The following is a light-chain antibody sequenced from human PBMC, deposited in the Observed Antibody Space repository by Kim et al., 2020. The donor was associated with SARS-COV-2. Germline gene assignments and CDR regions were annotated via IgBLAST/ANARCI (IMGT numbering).Light chain of an antibody. CDR3: QQSSITPLT. J-gene: IGKJ4*01. Sequence: DIQMTQSPSSLSASVGDRVTITCRASHTINNFLSWYQQKPGKAPTLLIYDAASLQSGVPSRFSGSGSGTDFTLTISSLQTEDFATYYCQQSSITPLTFGGGTKVDIK. CDR2: DAA. V-gene: IGKV1-39*01. CDR1: HTINNF.